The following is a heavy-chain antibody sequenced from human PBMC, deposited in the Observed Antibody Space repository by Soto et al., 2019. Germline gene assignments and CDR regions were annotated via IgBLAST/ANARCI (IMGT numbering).Heavy chain of an antibody. J-gene: IGHJ6*02. D-gene: IGHD3-10*01. V-gene: IGHV4-31*11. Sequence: SETLSLTCAVSCGSISGGGYYWSWIRQHPGKGLEWIGYIYYSGSTYYNPSLKSRVTISVDTSKNQFSLKLSSVTAADTAVYYCARDRITMVRGVIDVMDVWGQGTTVTVSS. CDR2: IYYSGST. CDR3: ARDRITMVRGVIDVMDV. CDR1: CGSISGGGYY.